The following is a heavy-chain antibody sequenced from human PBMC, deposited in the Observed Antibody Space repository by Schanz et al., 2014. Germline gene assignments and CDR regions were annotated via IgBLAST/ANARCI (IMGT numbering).Heavy chain of an antibody. CDR3: ARDRGHGDLPGDI. CDR2: IYYSGSS. CDR1: GGSIRSYF. D-gene: IGHD4-17*01. Sequence: QVQLQESGPGLLKPSETLSLTCTVSGGSIRSYFWSWIRQPPGKGLEWIGYIYYSGSSDYNPSLKSRVTISVDTSKNQFSLKLRSVTAADTAVYYCARDRGHGDLPGDIWGQGTTVTVSS. V-gene: IGHV4-59*12. J-gene: IGHJ6*02.